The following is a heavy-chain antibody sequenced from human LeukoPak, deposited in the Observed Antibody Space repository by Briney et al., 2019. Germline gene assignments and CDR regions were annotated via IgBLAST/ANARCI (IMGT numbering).Heavy chain of an antibody. CDR3: ARTHYYGMDV. CDR2: IKQDGSEK. J-gene: IGHJ6*02. CDR1: GIIFSKYG. Sequence: PGGSLRLSCAASGIIFSKYGMSWVRQAPGKGLEWVANIKQDGSEKYYVDSVKGRFTISRDNAKNSLYLQMNSLRAEDTAVYYCARTHYYGMDVWGQGTTVTVSS. V-gene: IGHV3-7*01.